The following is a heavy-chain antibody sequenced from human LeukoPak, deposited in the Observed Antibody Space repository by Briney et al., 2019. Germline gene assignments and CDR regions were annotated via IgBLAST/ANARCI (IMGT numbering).Heavy chain of an antibody. Sequence: ASVKVSCKASGYTFSSNYMHWVRQAPGQGLEWMGIINPSGGSTNYAQKFQGRVTMTRDTSTSTDYMELSSLRSEDTAVYYCARGPRITLVRGGQWYYYMDVWGKGTTVTISS. CDR1: GYTFSSNY. J-gene: IGHJ6*03. CDR3: ARGPRITLVRGGQWYYYMDV. CDR2: INPSGGST. D-gene: IGHD3-10*01. V-gene: IGHV1-46*01.